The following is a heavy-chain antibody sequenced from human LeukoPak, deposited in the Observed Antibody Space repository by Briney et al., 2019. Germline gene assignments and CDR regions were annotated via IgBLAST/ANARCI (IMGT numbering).Heavy chain of an antibody. CDR1: GYSFTSYW. CDR2: IYPGDSDT. CDR3: ARRWNQLDY. D-gene: IGHD1-1*01. Sequence: GESLKISCKTSGYSFTSYWIGWVRQMPGKGLEWMGVIYPGDSDTRYSPSFQGQVTISADKSINTAYLQWSSLKASDTALYYCARRWNQLDYWGQGTLVTVSS. J-gene: IGHJ4*02. V-gene: IGHV5-51*01.